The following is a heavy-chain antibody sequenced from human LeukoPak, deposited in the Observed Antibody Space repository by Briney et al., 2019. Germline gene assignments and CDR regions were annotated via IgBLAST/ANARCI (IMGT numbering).Heavy chain of an antibody. V-gene: IGHV3-21*04. CDR3: AKRGYSYGLA. J-gene: IGHJ5*02. Sequence: GGSLRLSCAASGFTFSSYTMNWVRQAPGKGLDWVSAISSSSSYIYYADSVKGRFTISRDNAKKSLYLQMNSLRAEDAAVYYCAKRGYSYGLAWGQGTLVTVSS. CDR2: ISSSSSYI. D-gene: IGHD5-18*01. CDR1: GFTFSSYT.